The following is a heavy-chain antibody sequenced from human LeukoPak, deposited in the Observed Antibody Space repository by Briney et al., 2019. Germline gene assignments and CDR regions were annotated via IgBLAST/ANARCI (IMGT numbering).Heavy chain of an antibody. V-gene: IGHV3-30-3*01. J-gene: IGHJ6*02. CDR1: GFTFSSYA. CDR2: ISYDGSNK. D-gene: IGHD4-11*01. Sequence: PGGSLRLSCAASGFTFSSYAMHWVRQAPGKGLEWVAVISYDGSNKYYADSVKGRFTISRDNSRSTLYLQMNSLRAEDTAMYYCARDRVTYYYYGMDVWGQGTTVTVSS. CDR3: ARDRVTYYYYGMDV.